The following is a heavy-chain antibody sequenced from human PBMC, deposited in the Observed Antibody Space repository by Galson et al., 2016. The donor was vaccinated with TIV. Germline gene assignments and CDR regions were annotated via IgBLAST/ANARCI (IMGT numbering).Heavy chain of an antibody. Sequence: SLRLSCAASGFTFNEYGMNWVRQAPGKGLEWVSGVLWNGRSPGYADSVEGRFTISRDNAKKSLFLQLNSLRAEDTAVYYCVRKNFGDAFDVWGRGTMVTVSS. CDR1: GFTFNEYG. V-gene: IGHV3-20*04. D-gene: IGHD3-16*01. J-gene: IGHJ3*01. CDR2: VLWNGRSP. CDR3: VRKNFGDAFDV.